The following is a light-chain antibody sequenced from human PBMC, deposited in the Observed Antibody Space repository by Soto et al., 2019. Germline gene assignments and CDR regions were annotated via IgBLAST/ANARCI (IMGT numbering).Light chain of an antibody. J-gene: IGKJ1*01. Sequence: DIVMIQSPLSLPVTPGEPASISCRSSQSLRQSDGKNSLDWYLQKPGQSPQLLIYLGSNRASGVPDRFSGSGSGTDFTLKISRVEAEDVGVYYCMQALQTPTFGQGTKVEIK. CDR1: QSLRQSDGKNS. CDR3: MQALQTPT. CDR2: LGS. V-gene: IGKV2-28*01.